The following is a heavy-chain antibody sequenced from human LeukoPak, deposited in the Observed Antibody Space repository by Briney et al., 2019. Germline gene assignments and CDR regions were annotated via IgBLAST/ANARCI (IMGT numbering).Heavy chain of an antibody. V-gene: IGHV1-69*04. CDR3: ARARGTSSPLYAFDI. D-gene: IGHD3-16*01. Sequence: SVKVSCKASGGAFSSYAISWVRQAPGRGLEWMGRIIPILGIANYAQKFQGRVTITADKSTSTAYMELSSLRSEDTAVYYCARARGTSSPLYAFDIWGQGTMVTVSS. J-gene: IGHJ3*02. CDR1: GGAFSSYA. CDR2: IIPILGIA.